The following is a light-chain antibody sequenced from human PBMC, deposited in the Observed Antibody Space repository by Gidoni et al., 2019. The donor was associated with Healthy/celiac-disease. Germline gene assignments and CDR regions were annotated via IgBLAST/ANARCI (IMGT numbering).Light chain of an antibody. Sequence: LSVSPGERATLSCRASQSVRSSYLAWYQQKPGQAPRLLIYGASSRATGIPDRLSGSGSGTSFTLTISRLEPEDFAVYYCQQYGSSHSPRTFGQGTKVEIK. CDR2: GAS. V-gene: IGKV3-20*01. CDR1: QSVRSSY. CDR3: QQYGSSHSPRT. J-gene: IGKJ1*01.